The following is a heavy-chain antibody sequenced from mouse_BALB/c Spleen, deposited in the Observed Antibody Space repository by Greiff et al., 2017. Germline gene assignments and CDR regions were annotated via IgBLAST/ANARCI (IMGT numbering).Heavy chain of an antibody. CDR3: ARRDSLLRYFDY. J-gene: IGHJ2*01. Sequence: VQLQQSGPSLVKPSQTLSLTCSVTGDSITSGYWNWIRKFPGNKLEYMGYISYSGSTYYNPSLKSRISITRDTSKNQYYLQLNSVTTEDTATYYCARRDSLLRYFDYWGQGTTLTVSS. D-gene: IGHD1-2*01. V-gene: IGHV3-8*02. CDR2: ISYSGST. CDR1: GDSITSGY.